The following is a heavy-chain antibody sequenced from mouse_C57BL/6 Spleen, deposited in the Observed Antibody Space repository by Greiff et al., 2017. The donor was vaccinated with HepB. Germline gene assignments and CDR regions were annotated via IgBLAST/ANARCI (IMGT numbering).Heavy chain of an antibody. V-gene: IGHV1-69*01. Sequence: QVQLQQPGAELVMPGASVKLSCKASGYTFTSYWMHWVKQRPGQGLEWIGEIDPSDSYTNYNKKFKGKSTLTVDKSSSTAYMQVSSLTSEDSAVYYCARGDYDYYRFAYWGQGTLVTVSA. CDR2: IDPSDSYT. J-gene: IGHJ3*01. D-gene: IGHD2-4*01. CDR1: GYTFTSYW. CDR3: ARGDYDYYRFAY.